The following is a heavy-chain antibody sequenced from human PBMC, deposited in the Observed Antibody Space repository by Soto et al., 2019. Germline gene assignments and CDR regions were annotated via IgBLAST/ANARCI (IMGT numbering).Heavy chain of an antibody. CDR3: ASSRVVTTYFDY. Sequence: QLQLQESGSRLVKPSQTLSLTCAVSGGSISRAGYSWSWIRQSPGKRLEWIGYIYNSGSTFYNPSLKSRLTISVDRSKNQLSLQLNSVTAADTAVYYCASSRVVTTYFDYWGQGTLVTVSS. D-gene: IGHD2-21*02. J-gene: IGHJ4*02. V-gene: IGHV4-30-2*06. CDR1: GGSISRAGYS. CDR2: IYNSGST.